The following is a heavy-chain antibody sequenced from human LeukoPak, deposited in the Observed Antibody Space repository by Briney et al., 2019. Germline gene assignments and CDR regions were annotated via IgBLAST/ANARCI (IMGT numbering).Heavy chain of an antibody. D-gene: IGHD5-24*01. Sequence: PGGSLRLSCAASGFTFSSYAMSWVRQAPGKGLEWVSAICGRGGSTYYADSVKGRFTISRDNSKNTLYLQMNSLRAEDTAVYFCAKATLDGYNYGPWDYWGQGTLVTVSS. CDR1: GFTFSSYA. CDR3: AKATLDGYNYGPWDY. J-gene: IGHJ4*02. CDR2: ICGRGGST. V-gene: IGHV3-23*01.